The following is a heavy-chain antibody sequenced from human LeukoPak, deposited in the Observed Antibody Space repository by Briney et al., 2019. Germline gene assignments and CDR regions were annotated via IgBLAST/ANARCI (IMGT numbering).Heavy chain of an antibody. Sequence: SETLSLTCSVFGGSISSSSYYWGWIRQPPGKGLEWIGSIYYSGSSYYNPSLKSRVTISVDTSKNQFSLKLTSVTAADTAVYYCARRDCTSTTCYAGSHYFDYWGQGTLVTVSS. J-gene: IGHJ4*02. CDR1: GGSISSSSYY. CDR2: IYYSGSS. CDR3: ARRDCTSTTCYAGSHYFDY. V-gene: IGHV4-39*01. D-gene: IGHD2-2*01.